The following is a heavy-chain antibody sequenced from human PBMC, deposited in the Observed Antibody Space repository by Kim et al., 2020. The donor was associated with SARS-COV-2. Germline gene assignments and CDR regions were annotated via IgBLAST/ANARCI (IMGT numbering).Heavy chain of an antibody. CDR2: IHYTGST. CDR3: ARVKSYGGEKSFDY. D-gene: IGHD4-17*01. V-gene: IGHV4-31*03. J-gene: IGHJ4*02. CDR1: GDSITSGSTH. Sequence: SETLSLTCTVSGDSITSGSTHWSWIRQHPGKGLEWIGYIHYTGSTYYNPSLKSRLTMSLDTSKNHFSLNLTSVTAADTDVYYCARVKSYGGEKSFDYWGQGALVTVSS.